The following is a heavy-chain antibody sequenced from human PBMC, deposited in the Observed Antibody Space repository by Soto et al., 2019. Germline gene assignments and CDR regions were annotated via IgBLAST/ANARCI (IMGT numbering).Heavy chain of an antibody. CDR1: GYTFTSYG. V-gene: IGHV1-18*01. J-gene: IGHJ6*02. D-gene: IGHD1-26*01. CDR3: ARDSGSYLEFYYGMDV. CDR2: ISAYNGNT. Sequence: ASVKVSCKASGYTFTSYGISWVRQAPGQGLEWMGWISAYNGNTNYAQKLQGRVTMTTDTSTSTAYMELRSLRSDDTAVYYCARDSGSYLEFYYGMDVWGQGTTVTLSS.